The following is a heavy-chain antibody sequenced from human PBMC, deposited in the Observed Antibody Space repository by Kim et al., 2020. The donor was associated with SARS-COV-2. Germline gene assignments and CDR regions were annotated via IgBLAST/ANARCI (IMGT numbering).Heavy chain of an antibody. CDR3: ARNYGCDF. CDR2: KADT. V-gene: IGHV1-3*01. J-gene: IGHJ4*02. D-gene: IGHD4-17*01. Sequence: KADTKYTEKFQGRVTITRDTYANTAYMELSSLRSEDTAVYYCARNYGCDFWGQGTLVTVSS.